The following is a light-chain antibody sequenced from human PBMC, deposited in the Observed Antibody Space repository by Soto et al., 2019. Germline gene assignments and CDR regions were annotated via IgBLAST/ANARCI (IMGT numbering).Light chain of an antibody. V-gene: IGKV3-15*01. CDR1: QSVSSN. CDR2: GAS. Sequence: MTQSPATLSVSPGESATLSCRASQSVSSNLAWYQQKPGQAPRLLIYGASTRATGIPARFSGSGSGTEFTLTISSLQSEDFAVYYCQQYNNWPITFGQGTRLEIK. CDR3: QQYNNWPIT. J-gene: IGKJ5*01.